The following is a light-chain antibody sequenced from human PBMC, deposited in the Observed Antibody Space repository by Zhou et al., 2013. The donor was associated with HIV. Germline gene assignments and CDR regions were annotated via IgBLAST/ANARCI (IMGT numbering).Light chain of an antibody. CDR2: AAS. V-gene: IGKV1-16*01. Sequence: IQMTQSPPSLSTYVGDRVTISCRASHDVGTSLAWFQQRPGKAPKSLIYAASRSQSGVPSRFSGSGSGTDFTLTINGLQPEDFASYYCQQYNSYPYSFGQGTKLEIK. CDR1: HDVGTS. J-gene: IGKJ2*03. CDR3: QQYNSYPYS.